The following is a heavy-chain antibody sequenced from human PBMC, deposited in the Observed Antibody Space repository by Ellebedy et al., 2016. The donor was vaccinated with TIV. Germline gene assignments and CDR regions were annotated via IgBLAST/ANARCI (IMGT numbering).Heavy chain of an antibody. Sequence: MPSETLSLTCAVYGGSFSGYYWSWIRQPPGKGLEWIGEINHSGSTNYNPSLKSRVTISVDTSKNQFSLKLSSVTAADTAVYYCARGHDFTSLRYYGMDVWGQGTTVTVSS. J-gene: IGHJ6*02. CDR1: GGSFSGYY. V-gene: IGHV4-34*01. CDR2: INHSGST. D-gene: IGHD2-21*02. CDR3: ARGHDFTSLRYYGMDV.